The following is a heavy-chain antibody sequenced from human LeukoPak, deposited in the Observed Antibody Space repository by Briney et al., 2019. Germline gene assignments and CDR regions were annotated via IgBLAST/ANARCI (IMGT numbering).Heavy chain of an antibody. CDR2: IRYDGSNK. D-gene: IGHD2-2*01. CDR3: AKGPRGIVVVPGFTGVYYYYMDV. Sequence: GGSLRLSCAASGFTFSSYGMHWVRQAPGKGLEWVAFIRYDGSNKYYADYVKGRFTISRDNSKNTLYLQMNSLRAEDTAVYYCAKGPRGIVVVPGFTGVYYYYMDVWRKGTTVTVSS. V-gene: IGHV3-30*02. CDR1: GFTFSSYG. J-gene: IGHJ6*03.